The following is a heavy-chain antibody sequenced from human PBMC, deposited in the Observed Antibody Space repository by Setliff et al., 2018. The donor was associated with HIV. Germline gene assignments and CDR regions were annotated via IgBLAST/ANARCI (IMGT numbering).Heavy chain of an antibody. V-gene: IGHV3-53*05. D-gene: IGHD6-13*01. CDR2: TFAGGST. Sequence: GGSLRLSCAASEVSVSGHYMGWARQTPGKGLEWVSVTFAGGSTDYADSVKGRFTISRDNSKNTLFLQMNSLRPEDTAVYYCARDCRVGRVFTYGMDVWGQGTLVTVSS. CDR3: ARDCRVGRVFTYGMDV. CDR1: EVSVSGHY. J-gene: IGHJ6*02.